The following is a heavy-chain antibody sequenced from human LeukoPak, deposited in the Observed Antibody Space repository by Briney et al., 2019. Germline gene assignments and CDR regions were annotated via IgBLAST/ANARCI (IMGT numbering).Heavy chain of an antibody. Sequence: SQTLSLTCAISGDSVSSNSAAWNWIRQSPSRGLEWLGRTYYRSKWYNDYAVSVKSRITINPDTSKNQFSLQLNSVTPEDTAVYYCARENLLTGYWYYYYYYMDVWGKGTTVTVAS. J-gene: IGHJ6*03. CDR2: TYYRSKWYN. CDR1: GDSVSSNSAA. D-gene: IGHD3-9*01. CDR3: ARENLLTGYWYYYYYYMDV. V-gene: IGHV6-1*01.